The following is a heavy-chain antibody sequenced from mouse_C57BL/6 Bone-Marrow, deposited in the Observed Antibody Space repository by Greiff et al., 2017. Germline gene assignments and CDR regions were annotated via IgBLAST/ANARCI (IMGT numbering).Heavy chain of an antibody. CDR2: IYPRSGNT. CDR3: ARRGPYYSNYDAMDY. CDR1: GYTFTSYG. D-gene: IGHD2-5*01. Sequence: QVQLQQSGAELARPGASVKLSCKASGYTFTSYGISWVKQRTGQGLEWIGEIYPRSGNTYYNEKFKGKATLTADKSSSTAYMELRSLTSEDSAVYFCARRGPYYSNYDAMDYWGQGTSGTVSS. V-gene: IGHV1-81*01. J-gene: IGHJ4*01.